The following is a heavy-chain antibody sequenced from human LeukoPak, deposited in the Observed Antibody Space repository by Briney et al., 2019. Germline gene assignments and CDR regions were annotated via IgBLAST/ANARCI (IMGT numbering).Heavy chain of an antibody. CDR3: ARGISHYFCPDY. V-gene: IGHV4-59*01. J-gene: IGHJ4*02. CDR1: GGSISSYY. D-gene: IGHD2-21*01. Sequence: SETLSLTCTVSGGSISSYYWSWIRQPPGKGLEWIGYIYYSGSTNYNPSLKSRVTISVDTSKNQFSLKLSSVTAADTAVYYCARGISHYFCPDYWGQGTLVTVSS. CDR2: IYYSGST.